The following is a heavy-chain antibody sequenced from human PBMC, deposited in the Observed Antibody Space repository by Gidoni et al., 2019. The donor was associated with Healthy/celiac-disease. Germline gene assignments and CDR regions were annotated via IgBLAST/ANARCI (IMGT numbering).Heavy chain of an antibody. J-gene: IGHJ3*02. V-gene: IGHV4-31*03. CDR2: IYYSGST. CDR1: GGPISSGGYY. D-gene: IGHD6-13*01. CDR3: ARDVTPYSSSWYLGAFDI. Sequence: QVQLQESGPGLVKPSQTLSLTCTVSGGPISSGGYYWSWIRQHPGKGMEWIGYIYYSGSTYYNPSLKSRVTISVDTSKNQFSLKLSSVTAADTAVYYCARDVTPYSSSWYLGAFDIWGQGTMVTVSS.